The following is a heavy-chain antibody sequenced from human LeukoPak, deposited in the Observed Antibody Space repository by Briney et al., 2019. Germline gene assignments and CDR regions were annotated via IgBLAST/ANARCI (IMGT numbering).Heavy chain of an antibody. CDR1: GGSISSSSYY. V-gene: IGHV4-31*03. CDR3: ARGASSSWPYYYGMDV. J-gene: IGHJ6*02. D-gene: IGHD6-13*01. Sequence: SETLSLTCTVSGGSISSSSYYWSWIRQHPGKGLEWIGYIYYSGSTYYNPSLKSRVTISVDTSKNQFSLKLSSVTAADTAVYYCARGASSSWPYYYGMDVWGQGTTVTVSS. CDR2: IYYSGST.